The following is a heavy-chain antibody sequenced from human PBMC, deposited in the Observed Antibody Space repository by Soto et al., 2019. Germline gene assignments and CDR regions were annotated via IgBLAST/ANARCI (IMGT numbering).Heavy chain of an antibody. CDR1: GFTFSSYW. J-gene: IGHJ6*03. CDR3: VRSGSFPYYYYMDV. Sequence: GGSLRLSCAASGFTFSSYWMSWFRQAPGKGLEWVANIKQDGSERYYVDSVKGRFTISRDNAKNSLFLQMNSLRAEDTAVYYCVRSGSFPYYYYMDVWGKGTAVTVSS. V-gene: IGHV3-7*01. D-gene: IGHD3-10*01. CDR2: IKQDGSER.